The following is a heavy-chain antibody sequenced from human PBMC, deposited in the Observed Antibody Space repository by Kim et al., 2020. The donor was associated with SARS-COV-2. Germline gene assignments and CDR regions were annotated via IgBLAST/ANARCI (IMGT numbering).Heavy chain of an antibody. CDR2: INSDGSST. D-gene: IGHD3-10*01. CDR1: GFTFSSYW. J-gene: IGHJ6*02. CDR3: ARDGSRGFGELFWSNYYYYGMDV. V-gene: IGHV3-74*01. Sequence: GGSLRLSCAASGFTFSSYWMHWVRQAPGKGLVWVSRINSDGSSTSYADSVKGRFTISRDNAKNTLYLQMNSLRAEDTAVYYCARDGSRGFGELFWSNYYYYGMDVWGQGTTVTVSS.